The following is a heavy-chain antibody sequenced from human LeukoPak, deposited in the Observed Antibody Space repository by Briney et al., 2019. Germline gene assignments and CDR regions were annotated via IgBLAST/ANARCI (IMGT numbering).Heavy chain of an antibody. CDR3: AKSRWGYYDCGES. CDR2: ISWDGGST. Sequence: GESLRLSCAASGFTFDDYAMHWVRQAPGKGLEWVSLISWDGGSTYYADSVKGRFTISRDNSKNSLYLQMNSLRAEDTALYYCAKSRWGYYDCGESWGQGTLVTVSS. CDR1: GFTFDDYA. V-gene: IGHV3-43D*03. D-gene: IGHD3-22*01. J-gene: IGHJ5*02.